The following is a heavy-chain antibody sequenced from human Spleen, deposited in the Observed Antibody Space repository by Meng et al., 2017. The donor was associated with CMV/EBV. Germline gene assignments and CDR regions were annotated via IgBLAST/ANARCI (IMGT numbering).Heavy chain of an antibody. CDR1: GFTVSSNY. V-gene: IGHV3-7*01. J-gene: IGHJ4*02. CDR3: ARDGYGYGYVHQGDH. D-gene: IGHD5-18*01. Sequence: GESLKISCAASGFTVSSNYMSWVRQAPGKGLEWVANIKEDGSERNYVDSVKGRFTISRDNAKNSLYLQMDSLRAEDTAVYYCARDGYGYGYVHQGDHWGQGTLVTVSS. CDR2: IKEDGSER.